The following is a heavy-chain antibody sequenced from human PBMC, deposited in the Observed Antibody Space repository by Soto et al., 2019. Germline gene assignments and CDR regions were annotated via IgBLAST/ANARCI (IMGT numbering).Heavy chain of an antibody. CDR1: GFTFRNYA. CDR2: ISWHSGTI. D-gene: IGHD4-4*01. CDR3: VKEKLYSNYEYYFDY. V-gene: IGHV3-9*01. Sequence: PGGSLRLSCAASGFTFRNYAMHWVRRAPGKGLEWVPGISWHSGTIGYADSVRGRFTISRDNAKNSLYLQMNSLRPEDTALYYCVKEKLYSNYEYYFDYWGQGTLVTVSS. J-gene: IGHJ4*02.